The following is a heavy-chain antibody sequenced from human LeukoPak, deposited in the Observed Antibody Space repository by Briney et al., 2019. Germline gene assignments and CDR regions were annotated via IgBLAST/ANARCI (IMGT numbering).Heavy chain of an antibody. J-gene: IGHJ4*02. CDR3: ARSRAITFGGVIVLDY. CDR1: GGSISSSSYY. V-gene: IGHV4-39*07. CDR2: IYYSGST. D-gene: IGHD3-16*02. Sequence: PSETLSLTCTASGGSISSSSYYWGWIRQPPGKGLEWIGSIYYSGSTYYNPSLKSRVTISVDTSKNQFSLKLSSVTAADTAVYYCARSRAITFGGVIVLDYWGQGTLVTVSS.